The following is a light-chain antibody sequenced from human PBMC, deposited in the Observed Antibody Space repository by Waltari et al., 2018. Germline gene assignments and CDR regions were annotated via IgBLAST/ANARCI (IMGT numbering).Light chain of an antibody. CDR3: SSYAGSDNVL. CDR2: EVT. J-gene: IGLJ2*01. V-gene: IGLV2-8*01. CDR1: SRDVGFYAY. Sequence: QSALTQPPSASGSPGPAVPISCTGSSRDVGFYAYVSWYQQHPGKAPKLLIYEVTKRPSGVPDRFSGSKSGNTASLIVSGLQAEDEADYYCSSYAGSDNVLFGGGTKLTVL.